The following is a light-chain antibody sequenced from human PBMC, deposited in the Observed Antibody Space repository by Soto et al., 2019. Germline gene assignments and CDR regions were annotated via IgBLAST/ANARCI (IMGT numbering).Light chain of an antibody. CDR3: QQRVSWPLT. J-gene: IGKJ4*01. V-gene: IGKV3-11*01. CDR2: DAS. CDR1: QSVHNY. Sequence: EIVLTHSPATLSLSPGERATLSCRASQSVHNYLAWYQQKPAQAPRLLIYDASNRASGIPARFTGSGSGTDFILTISSLEPEDFAVYYCQQRVSWPLTFGGGTKVEV.